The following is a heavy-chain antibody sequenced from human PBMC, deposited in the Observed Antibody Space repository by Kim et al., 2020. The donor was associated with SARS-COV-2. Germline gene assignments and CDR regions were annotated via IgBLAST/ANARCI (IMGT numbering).Heavy chain of an antibody. D-gene: IGHD5-12*01. Sequence: GGSLRLSCAASGFTFSSYAMSWVRRAPGKGLEWVSAISGSGGSTYYADSVKGRFTISRDKSKNTLYVQMNSLRAEDTAVYYCAKEGWLQFFDYWGQGTLVTVSS. J-gene: IGHJ4*02. CDR1: GFTFSSYA. CDR2: ISGSGGST. V-gene: IGHV3-23*01. CDR3: AKEGWLQFFDY.